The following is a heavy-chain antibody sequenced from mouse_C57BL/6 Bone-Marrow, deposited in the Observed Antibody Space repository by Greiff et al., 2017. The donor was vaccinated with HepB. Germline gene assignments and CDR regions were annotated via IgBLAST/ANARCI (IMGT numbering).Heavy chain of an antibody. D-gene: IGHD2-4*01. J-gene: IGHJ4*01. CDR1: GYTFTDYN. Sequence: VQLQQSGPELVKPGASVKIPCKASGYTFTDYNMDWVKQSHGKSLEWIGDINPNNGGTIYNQKFKGKATLTVDKSSSTAYMELRSLTSEDTAVYYCARGDYGSSYYAMDYWGQGTSVTVSS. CDR2: INPNNGGT. CDR3: ARGDYGSSYYAMDY. V-gene: IGHV1-18*01.